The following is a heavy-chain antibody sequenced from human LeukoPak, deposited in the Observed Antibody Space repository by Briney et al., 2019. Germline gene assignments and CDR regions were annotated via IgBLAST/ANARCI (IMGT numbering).Heavy chain of an antibody. V-gene: IGHV4-38-2*01. Sequence: HSETLSLTCAVSGYSISSGYYWGWIRQPPGKGLEWIGSIYHSGSTYYNPSLKSRVTISVDTSKNQFSLKLSSVTAADTAVYYCATSGYSPNWFDPWGQGTLVTVSS. CDR2: IYHSGST. D-gene: IGHD6-13*01. J-gene: IGHJ5*02. CDR1: GYSISSGYY. CDR3: ATSGYSPNWFDP.